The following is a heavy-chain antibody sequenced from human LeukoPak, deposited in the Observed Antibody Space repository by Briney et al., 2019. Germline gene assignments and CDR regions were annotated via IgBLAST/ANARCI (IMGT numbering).Heavy chain of an antibody. CDR1: GGSFSGYY. CDR3: ARATYYYDSSGYSKTYYFDY. J-gene: IGHJ4*02. V-gene: IGHV4-34*01. CDR2: INHSGST. D-gene: IGHD3-22*01. Sequence: SETLSLTCAVYGGSFSGYYWSWIRQPPGKGLEWIGEINHSGSTNYNPSLKSRVTISVDTSKNQFSLKLSSVTAADTAVYYCARATYYYDSSGYSKTYYFDYWGQGTLVTVSS.